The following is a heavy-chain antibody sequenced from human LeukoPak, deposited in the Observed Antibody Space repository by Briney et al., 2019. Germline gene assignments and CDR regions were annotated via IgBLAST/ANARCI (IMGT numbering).Heavy chain of an antibody. Sequence: SVKVSCKASGGTFSSYAISWVRQAPGQGLEWMGGIIPIFGTANYAQKFQGRVTITADESTSTAYMELSSLRSEDTAVYYCARDDYDDRSGYQHSTRNDYWGQGTLVTVSS. CDR3: ARDDYDDRSGYQHSTRNDY. V-gene: IGHV1-69*01. J-gene: IGHJ4*02. CDR2: IIPIFGTA. D-gene: IGHD3-22*01. CDR1: GGTFSSYA.